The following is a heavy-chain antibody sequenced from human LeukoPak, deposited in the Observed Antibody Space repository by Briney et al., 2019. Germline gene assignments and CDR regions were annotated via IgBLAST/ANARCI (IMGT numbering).Heavy chain of an antibody. CDR3: ARDLTTVVTPSYFDY. V-gene: IGHV3-11*01. Sequence: GGSLRLSCAASGFTFSDYYMSWIRQAPGKGLEWVSYISSSGSTIYYADSVKGRFTISRDNAKNSLYLQMNSLGAEDTAVYYCARDLTTVVTPSYFDYWGQGTLVTVSS. J-gene: IGHJ4*02. CDR1: GFTFSDYY. D-gene: IGHD4-23*01. CDR2: ISSSGSTI.